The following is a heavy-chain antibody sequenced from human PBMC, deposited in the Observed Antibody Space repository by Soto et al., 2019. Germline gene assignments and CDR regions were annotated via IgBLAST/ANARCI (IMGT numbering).Heavy chain of an antibody. D-gene: IGHD6-13*01. CDR2: VYNSGST. J-gene: IGHJ4*02. CDR3: ARYRREAVAGYTLDN. Sequence: TLSLTCTVSGGSISSNYWTWIRQPPGKGLEWIGYVYNSGSTNYNPSLKSRVTISEDTSKSQFSLKVNSMTAADTAVYYCARYRREAVAGYTLDNWGQGILVTVSS. CDR1: GGSISSNY. V-gene: IGHV4-59*01.